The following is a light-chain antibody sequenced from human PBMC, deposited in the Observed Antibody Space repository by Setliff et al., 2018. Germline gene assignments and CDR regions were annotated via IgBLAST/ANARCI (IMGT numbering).Light chain of an antibody. V-gene: IGLV2-8*01. Sequence: QSALTQPPSASGPPGQSVTISCTGTSSDVGGYNYVSWYQQHPGKAPKLTIYEVSKWPSGVPDRFSGSKSGNTASLTVSGLQAEDEADYYCSSYAGSNNYVFGTGTKVTVL. CDR1: SSDVGGYNY. CDR3: SSYAGSNNYV. J-gene: IGLJ1*01. CDR2: EVS.